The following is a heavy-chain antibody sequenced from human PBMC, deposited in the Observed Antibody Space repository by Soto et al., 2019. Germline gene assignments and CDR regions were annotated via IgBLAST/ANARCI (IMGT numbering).Heavy chain of an antibody. CDR3: TRHLSDY. V-gene: IGHV3-73*01. J-gene: IGHJ4*02. CDR1: GFTFSDSA. Sequence: EVQLVESGGGLVQPGGSLKLSCAASGFTFSDSAMHWVRQASGKGLEWLGRIRSKFNNYAPAYAASVKGRFIISRDHSTDTASLLMSSPKTEDTAIYYCTRHLSDYWGQGTLVTVSS. CDR2: IRSKFNNYAP.